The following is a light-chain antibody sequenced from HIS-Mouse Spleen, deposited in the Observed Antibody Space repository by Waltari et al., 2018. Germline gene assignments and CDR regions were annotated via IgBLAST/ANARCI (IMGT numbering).Light chain of an antibody. CDR3: YSTDSSGNHRV. J-gene: IGLJ2*01. Sequence: SYELTQPPSVSVSPGQTARITCSGDALPTKYANWYQQKSGHAPVLVIFEDSKRPSGIPERFSGSSSGTMATLTISGAQVEDEADYYCYSTDSSGNHRVFGGGTKLTVL. CDR1: ALPTKY. CDR2: EDS. V-gene: IGLV3-10*01.